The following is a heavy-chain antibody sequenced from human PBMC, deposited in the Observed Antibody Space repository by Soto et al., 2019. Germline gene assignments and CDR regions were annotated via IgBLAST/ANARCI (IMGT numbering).Heavy chain of an antibody. J-gene: IGHJ6*02. CDR2: INPNSGGT. CDR3: ARAGYYYGSGSYFDMDV. D-gene: IGHD3-10*01. Sequence: ASVKVSCKASGYTFTGYYMHWVRQAPGQGLEWMGWINPNSGGTNYAQKFQGRVTMTRDTSISTAYMELSRLRSDDTAVYYCARAGYYYGSGSYFDMDVWGQGTTVTVPS. CDR1: GYTFTGYY. V-gene: IGHV1-2*02.